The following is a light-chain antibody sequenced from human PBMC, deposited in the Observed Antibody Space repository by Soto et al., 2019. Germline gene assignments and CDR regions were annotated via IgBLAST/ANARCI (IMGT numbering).Light chain of an antibody. CDR3: SSYVTGDSLI. CDR1: SSDVGGHDY. V-gene: IGLV2-8*01. J-gene: IGLJ2*01. CDR2: ELN. Sequence: QSALTQPPSASGSPGQSVTISCTGTSSDVGGHDYVSWYQQHPGKAPKLMIYELNKRPSGIPDRFSGSKSGNTASLTVSGIQAEDEADYYCSSYVTGDSLIFGGGTKLTVL.